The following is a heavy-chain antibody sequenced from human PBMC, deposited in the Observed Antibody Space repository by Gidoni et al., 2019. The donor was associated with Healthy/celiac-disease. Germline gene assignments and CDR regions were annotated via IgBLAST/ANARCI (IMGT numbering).Heavy chain of an antibody. J-gene: IGHJ4*02. Sequence: EVQLVESGGDLVQPGGSLRLSFPASGFIFSSYGMNWVRQAPGKGLEWISYISSSGSIIYYADSVKGRFTISRDNAKNSLYLQMNSLRAEETAVYYCVPTLRGYWGQGTLVTVSS. V-gene: IGHV3-48*03. CDR1: GFIFSSYG. D-gene: IGHD3-3*01. CDR3: VPTLRGY. CDR2: ISSSGSII.